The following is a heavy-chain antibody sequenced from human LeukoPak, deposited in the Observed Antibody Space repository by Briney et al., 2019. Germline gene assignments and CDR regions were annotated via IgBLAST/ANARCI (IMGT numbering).Heavy chain of an antibody. CDR2: ISTSGST. V-gene: IGHV4-4*07. Sequence: SGTLSLTCTVSGGSISGYYWSWIRQPAGMGLEWIGRISTSGSTHYIPSLKSRVTMSVDTSRNQFSLNLSSVTAADTAVYYCARRYYYTLGSFPFDFWGQGTLVTVSS. J-gene: IGHJ4*02. CDR3: ARRYYYTLGSFPFDF. CDR1: GGSISGYY. D-gene: IGHD2/OR15-2a*01.